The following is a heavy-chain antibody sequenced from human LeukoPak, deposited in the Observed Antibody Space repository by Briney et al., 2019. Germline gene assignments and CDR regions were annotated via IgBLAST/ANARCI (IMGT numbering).Heavy chain of an antibody. CDR3: ARLPKDIVVVVAATH. CDR2: IYPGDSDT. CDR1: GYSFTSYW. D-gene: IGHD2-15*01. Sequence: GESLKISCKGFGYSFTSYWIGWVRQMPGKGLEGMGIIYPGDSDTRYSPSFQGQVTISADRSISTAYLQWSSLKASDTAMYYCARLPKDIVVVVAATHWGQGTLVTVSS. J-gene: IGHJ4*02. V-gene: IGHV5-51*01.